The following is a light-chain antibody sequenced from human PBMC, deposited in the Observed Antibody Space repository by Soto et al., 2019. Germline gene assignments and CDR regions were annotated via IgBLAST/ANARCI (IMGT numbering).Light chain of an antibody. J-gene: IGLJ2*01. CDR1: SSDVGSYNL. Sequence: QSALTQPASVSGSPGQSITISCTGTSSDVGSYNLVSWYQQLPGKAPKLMIYEVRKRPSGVSNRFSGSKSGNTASLTISGLQTEDEADYFCCSYAAITTPVIFGGGTKLTVL. CDR3: CSYAAITTPVI. CDR2: EVR. V-gene: IGLV2-23*02.